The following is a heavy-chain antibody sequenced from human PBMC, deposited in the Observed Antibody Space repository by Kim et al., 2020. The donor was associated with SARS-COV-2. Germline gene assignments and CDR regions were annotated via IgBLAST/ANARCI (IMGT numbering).Heavy chain of an antibody. CDR1: GYTFTSYD. CDR2: MNPNSGNT. D-gene: IGHD1-26*01. CDR3: ARGGRAHYYYYYGMDV. J-gene: IGHJ6*02. V-gene: IGHV1-8*01. Sequence: ASVKVSCKASGYTFTSYDINWVRQATGQGLEWMGWMNPNSGNTGYAQKFQGRVTMTRNTSISTAYMELSSLRSEDTAVYYCARGGRAHYYYYYGMDVWGQGTTVTVSS.